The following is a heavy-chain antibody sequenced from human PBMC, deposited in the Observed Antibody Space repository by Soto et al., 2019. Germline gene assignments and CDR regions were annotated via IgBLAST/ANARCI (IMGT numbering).Heavy chain of an antibody. J-gene: IGHJ4*02. V-gene: IGHV4-59*01. CDR1: GGSISSYY. CDR2: IYYSGST. D-gene: IGHD1-26*01. CDR3: ARYNGTYYVY. Sequence: SETLSLTCTVSGGSISSYYWTWIRQPPGKGLEWIGFIYYSGSTSYNPSLKSRVTISVDTSKNQFSLKLNSVTASDTAVYYCARYNGTYYVYWGQGTLVTVSS.